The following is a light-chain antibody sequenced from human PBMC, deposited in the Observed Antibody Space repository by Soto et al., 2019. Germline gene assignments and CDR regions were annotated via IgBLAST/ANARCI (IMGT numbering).Light chain of an antibody. CDR1: QSIGDW. V-gene: IGKV1-5*03. CDR2: RES. CDR3: QQYSTYSCT. Sequence: DVQMAQSPSTLSASVGDRVTITCRASQSIGDWLAWFQQKPGKAPALLIYRESYLESGVPSRFSGSGSGTECNLYISSLQPDDLSTYYCQQYSTYSCTFCPGTTVEIK. J-gene: IGKJ3*01.